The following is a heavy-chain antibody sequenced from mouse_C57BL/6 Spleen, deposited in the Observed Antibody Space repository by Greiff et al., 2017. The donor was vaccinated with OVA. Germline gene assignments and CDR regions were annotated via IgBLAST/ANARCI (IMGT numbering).Heavy chain of an antibody. CDR2: IDPYDSYT. CDR1: GYTFTSYW. Sequence: QVQLQQPGAELVMPGASVKLSCKASGYTFTSYWMHWVKQRPGQGLEWIGEIDPYDSYTNYNQKFKGKSTLTVDKSSITAYMQLSSLTSEVSAVYYWARRGFGYWGQGTTLTVAS. CDR3: ARRGFGY. V-gene: IGHV1-69*01. J-gene: IGHJ2*01.